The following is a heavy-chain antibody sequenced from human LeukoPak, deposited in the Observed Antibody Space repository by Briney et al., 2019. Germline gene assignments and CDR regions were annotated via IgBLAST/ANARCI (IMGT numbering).Heavy chain of an antibody. D-gene: IGHD3-16*02. Sequence: ASVKVSCKASGYTFTGYYMHWVRQAPGQGLEWMGWINPNSGGTNYAQKFQGRVTMTRDTSISTAYMELSRLRSDDTAVYYCARGRGFWGSYRYIHYWGQGTLVTVSS. CDR3: ARGRGFWGSYRYIHY. V-gene: IGHV1-2*02. CDR1: GYTFTGYY. CDR2: INPNSGGT. J-gene: IGHJ4*02.